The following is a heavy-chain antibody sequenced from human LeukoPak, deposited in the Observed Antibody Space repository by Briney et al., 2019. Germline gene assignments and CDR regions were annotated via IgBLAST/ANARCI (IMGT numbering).Heavy chain of an antibody. V-gene: IGHV1-2*06. Sequence: ASVKVSCKASGYTLTAYYLHWVRQAPGQGLEWMARINPNSGGTTYAQKFQGRVTMTRDTSICTAYMELSSLRSDDTAVYYCARPHYESSGLYVDAFDIWGQGTMVTVSS. CDR3: ARPHYESSGLYVDAFDI. CDR2: INPNSGGT. D-gene: IGHD3-22*01. J-gene: IGHJ3*02. CDR1: GYTLTAYY.